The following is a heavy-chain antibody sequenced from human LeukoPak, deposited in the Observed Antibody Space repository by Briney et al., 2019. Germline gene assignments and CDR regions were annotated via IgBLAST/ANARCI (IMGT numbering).Heavy chain of an antibody. CDR3: ARSQWLGAFDI. Sequence: SETLSLTCTVSGGSSSLYYWSWIRQPPGKGLEWIGYIYYSGSTNYNPSLRSRVTISVDTSKNQLSLKLSSVTAADTAVYYCARSQWLGAFDIWGQGTMVTVSS. J-gene: IGHJ3*02. CDR1: GGSSSLYY. V-gene: IGHV4-59*08. CDR2: IYYSGST. D-gene: IGHD6-19*01.